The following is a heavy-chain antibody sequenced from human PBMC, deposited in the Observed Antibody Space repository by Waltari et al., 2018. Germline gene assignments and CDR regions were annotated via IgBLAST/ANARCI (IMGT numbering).Heavy chain of an antibody. V-gene: IGHV1-2*02. CDR1: GYTFTAYM. J-gene: IGHJ4*02. CDR3: ASFSLQYCSTNRCSRVGY. CDR2: INPISGGT. D-gene: IGHD2-2*01. Sequence: QVQLVQTGAEVKKHGASLKVSCKTSGYTFTAYMMHWVRPASGQGPEWMGCINPISGGTNYAQKFQDRVTMTRDTSISTAYMELNRLTSDDTAVYFCASFSLQYCSTNRCSRVGYWGQGTLVTVSS.